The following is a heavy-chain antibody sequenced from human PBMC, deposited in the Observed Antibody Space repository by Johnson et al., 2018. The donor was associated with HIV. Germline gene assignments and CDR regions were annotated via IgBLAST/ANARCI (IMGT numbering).Heavy chain of an antibody. CDR1: GFTFSSYA. D-gene: IGHD6-13*01. CDR3: AGGRKDIAAVDGLDNDGFDI. J-gene: IGHJ3*02. V-gene: IGHV3-23*01. CDR2: ISGSGGST. Sequence: VQLLESGGGLVQPGGSLRLSCAASGFTFSSYAMSWVRQAPGKGLEWVSAISGSGGSTYYADSVKGRFTISRDNSKNTLYLQMNSLRAEDTAVYYCAGGRKDIAAVDGLDNDGFDIWGQGTMVTVSS.